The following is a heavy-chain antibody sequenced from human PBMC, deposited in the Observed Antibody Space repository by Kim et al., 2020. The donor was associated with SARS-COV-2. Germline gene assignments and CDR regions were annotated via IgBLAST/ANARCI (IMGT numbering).Heavy chain of an antibody. D-gene: IGHD2-2*01. CDR2: IIPILGIA. Sequence: SVKVSCKASGGTFSSYAISWVRQAPGQGLEWMGRIIPILGIANYAQKFQGRVTITADKSTSTAYMELSSLRSEDTAVYYCASLSGRTVPAAIDTSTHYYYMDVWGKGTTVTVSS. V-gene: IGHV1-69*04. J-gene: IGHJ6*03. CDR1: GGTFSSYA. CDR3: ASLSGRTVPAAIDTSTHYYYMDV.